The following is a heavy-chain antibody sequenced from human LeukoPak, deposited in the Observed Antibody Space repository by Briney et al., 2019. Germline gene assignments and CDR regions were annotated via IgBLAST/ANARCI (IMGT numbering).Heavy chain of an antibody. J-gene: IGHJ5*02. CDR3: ARDSLGGSCYVS. CDR1: GFTFNNHY. V-gene: IGHV3-7*04. Sequence: GGSLRLSCVVSGFTFNNHYMTWVRPAAGKGLEWVAKINKARSETYYLDSVKGRFTITRDNAKNSLYLQMNNVRAEDTAVYYCARDSLGGSCYVSWGQGTLVTVSS. CDR2: INKARSET. D-gene: IGHD3-22*01.